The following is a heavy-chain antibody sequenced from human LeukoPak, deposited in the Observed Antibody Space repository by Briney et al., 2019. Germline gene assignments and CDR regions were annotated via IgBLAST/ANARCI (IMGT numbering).Heavy chain of an antibody. V-gene: IGHV3-64D*06. CDR3: AIAAAATEAFDI. Sequence: PGGSLRLSCSASAFTFSSYVIHWVRQAPGKGLEYVSAISSNGGRAYYADSVKGRFTISRDNSKKALLLQMSSLRAEDTAVYYCAIAAAATEAFDIWGQGTMVTVSS. CDR2: ISSNGGRA. CDR1: AFTFSSYV. D-gene: IGHD6-13*01. J-gene: IGHJ3*02.